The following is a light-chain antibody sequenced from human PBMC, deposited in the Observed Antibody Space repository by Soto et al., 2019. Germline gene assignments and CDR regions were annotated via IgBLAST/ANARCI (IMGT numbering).Light chain of an antibody. CDR1: QSVNSN. Sequence: EIGMTQSPGTLSVSPGERATLSCRASQSVNSNLAWYQQKPGQSPRLLIYDAATRATDIPARFSGSGSGTKFTLTISSLQSEDFAVYYCQQYNDWSRTFGQGTKVDIK. CDR2: DAA. CDR3: QQYNDWSRT. J-gene: IGKJ1*01. V-gene: IGKV3-15*01.